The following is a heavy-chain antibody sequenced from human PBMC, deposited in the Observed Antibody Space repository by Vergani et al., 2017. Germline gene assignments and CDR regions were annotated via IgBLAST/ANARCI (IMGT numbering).Heavy chain of an antibody. CDR2: IFYSGTT. J-gene: IGHJ6*03. Sequence: QVQLQESGPGLVKPPGTLSLTCAVSGDSISSGDHCWTWIRQRPGKGLEWIGYIFYSGTTYDNPSLRSRLTISVDTSQNQFSLKLRSVTAADTAVYYCARVDTQVPATAHFYYMDVWGKGTTVDVSS. V-gene: IGHV4-31*11. D-gene: IGHD6-25*01. CDR3: ARVDTQVPATAHFYYMDV. CDR1: GDSISSGDHC.